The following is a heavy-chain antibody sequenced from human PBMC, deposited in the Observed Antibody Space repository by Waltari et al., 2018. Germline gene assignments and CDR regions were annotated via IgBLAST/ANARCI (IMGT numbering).Heavy chain of an antibody. V-gene: IGHV3-7*01. CDR3: ARDAMRDGDFDY. J-gene: IGHJ4*02. D-gene: IGHD3-3*01. CDR1: GFTFNNFW. CDR2: RKEDGRDK. Sequence: EVQLVESGGGLVQPGGSLRLSCAASGFTFNNFWMSWVRQAPGKGLGWMAKRKEDGRDKHYVESVKGRFPISRDNAKNSLYLQMNSLRAEDTAVYYCARDAMRDGDFDYWGQGALVTVSS.